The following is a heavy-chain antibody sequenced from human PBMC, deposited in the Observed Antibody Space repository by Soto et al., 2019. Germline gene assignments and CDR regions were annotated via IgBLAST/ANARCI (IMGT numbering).Heavy chain of an antibody. Sequence: QVQLVQSGAEVKKPGASVKVSCKASGYTFTNYYMHWVRQAPGQGLEWMGIINPSGGSTTYAQTFQGRVTMTRDTSTSTGYMGLSSLRSEDTAVYYCARGGGGSLRGHFDFWGQGTLLAVSS. CDR3: ARGGGGSLRGHFDF. J-gene: IGHJ4*02. CDR2: INPSGGST. D-gene: IGHD3-16*01. CDR1: GYTFTNYY. V-gene: IGHV1-46*01.